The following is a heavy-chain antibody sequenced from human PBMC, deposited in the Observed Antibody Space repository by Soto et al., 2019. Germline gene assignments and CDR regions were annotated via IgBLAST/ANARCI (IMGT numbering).Heavy chain of an antibody. CDR1: GGSISSYY. V-gene: IGHV4-59*01. CDR2: ISYSGST. CDR3: ATDGGLSCGGDCRVDGFDI. Sequence: QVQLQESGPGLVKPSETLSLTCTVSGGSISSYYWNWIRQPPGRGLEWIGYISYSGSTSYNPSLTSRVTISVDTSKHPFSLNLSSVTAADTAVYYCATDGGLSCGGDCRVDGFDIWGQGTMVTVSS. D-gene: IGHD2-21*02. J-gene: IGHJ3*02.